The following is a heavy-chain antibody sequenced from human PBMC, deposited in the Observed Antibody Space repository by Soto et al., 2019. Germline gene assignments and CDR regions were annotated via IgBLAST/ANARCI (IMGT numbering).Heavy chain of an antibody. CDR3: ASGDYYDSSGYYYIDNY. Sequence: GSLRLSCASSGGTFGSYSMNWVHQAPVKGLEWVSSISSSSSYIYYADSVKGRFTISRDNAKNSLYLQMNSLRAEDTAVYYCASGDYYDSSGYYYIDNYWGQGTLVTVSS. CDR1: GGTFGSYS. V-gene: IGHV3-21*01. D-gene: IGHD3-22*01. CDR2: ISSSSSYI. J-gene: IGHJ4*02.